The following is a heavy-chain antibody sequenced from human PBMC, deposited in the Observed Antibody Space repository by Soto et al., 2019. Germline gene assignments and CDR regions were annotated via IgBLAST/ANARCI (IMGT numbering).Heavy chain of an antibody. D-gene: IGHD3-16*01. Sequence: QVQLVQSGAEVKKPGSSVKVSCKASGDTFSSYAISWVRQAPGQGLEWMGGIIPMFGTTSYAQKFQGRVTITADDSTSTAYMELTSLRSEDTAVYYCALGIIAFGGPWGMDVWGQGTTVTVSS. CDR2: IIPMFGTT. CDR1: GDTFSSYA. CDR3: ALGIIAFGGPWGMDV. J-gene: IGHJ6*02. V-gene: IGHV1-69*12.